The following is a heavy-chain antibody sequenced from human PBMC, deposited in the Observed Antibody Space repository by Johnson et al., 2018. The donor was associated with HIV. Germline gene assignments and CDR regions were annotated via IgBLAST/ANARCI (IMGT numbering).Heavy chain of an antibody. V-gene: IGHV3-64*04. CDR1: GFTFSNYA. CDR3: ERVKGCTGGVCSALGAFDI. Sequence: QVQLVESGGGLVQPGGSLRLSCTASGFTFSNYAMHWVRQAPGKGLECVSVISSSGGSVYYADSVKGRFTISRDNAKNSLYLQMNSLRAEDTAVYYCERVKGCTGGVCSALGAFDIWGQGTMVTVSS. J-gene: IGHJ3*02. D-gene: IGHD2-8*02. CDR2: ISSSGGSV.